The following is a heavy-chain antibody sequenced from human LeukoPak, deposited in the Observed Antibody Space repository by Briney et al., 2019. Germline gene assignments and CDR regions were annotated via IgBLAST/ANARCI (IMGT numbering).Heavy chain of an antibody. D-gene: IGHD3-3*01. Sequence: GWALRLSCAASGFIFSRYWMSWVRQARGKGLEGVANIKQDGSEKYHVDFVRGRFTISRDNAKNSLYLQMSSLRAEDTAVYYCGRVGDFWSGYYGKDWGQGTQVTVSS. CDR3: GRVGDFWSGYYGKD. J-gene: IGHJ4*02. CDR2: IKQDGSEK. V-gene: IGHV3-7*01. CDR1: GFIFSRYW.